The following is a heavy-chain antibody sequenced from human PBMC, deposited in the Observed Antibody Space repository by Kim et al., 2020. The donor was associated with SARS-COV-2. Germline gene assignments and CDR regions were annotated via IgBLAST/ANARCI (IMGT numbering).Heavy chain of an antibody. J-gene: IGHJ6*03. CDR1: GGSISSYY. CDR2: IYYSGST. V-gene: IGHV4-59*08. Sequence: SETLSLTCTVSGGSISSYYWSWIRQPPGKGLEWIGYIYYSGSTNYNPSLKSRVTISVDTSKNQFSLKLSSVTAADTAVYYCARLRWASWYYYMDVWGKGTTVTVSS. CDR3: ARLRWASWYYYMDV.